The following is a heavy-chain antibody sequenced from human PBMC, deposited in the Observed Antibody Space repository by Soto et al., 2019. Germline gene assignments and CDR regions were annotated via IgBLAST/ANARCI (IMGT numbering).Heavy chain of an antibody. CDR3: ARDHPHSYGVYYFDY. CDR1: GGSISNYY. Sequence: SETLSLTCTVSGGSISNYYWNWIRQSPGKGLEWIGYIYSSGSTHYNPSLQNRFTISIDTSKNQVSLNVNSVTAADTAVYYCARDHPHSYGVYYFDYWGQGAPVTVSS. V-gene: IGHV4-59*01. D-gene: IGHD5-18*01. J-gene: IGHJ4*02. CDR2: IYSSGST.